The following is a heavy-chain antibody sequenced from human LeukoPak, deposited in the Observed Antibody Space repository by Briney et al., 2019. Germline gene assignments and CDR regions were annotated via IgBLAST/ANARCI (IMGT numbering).Heavy chain of an antibody. J-gene: IGHJ4*02. CDR3: ARHGLGQWLVRGVDY. D-gene: IGHD6-19*01. V-gene: IGHV5-51*01. Sequence: GESLKISCKGSGYSSTSYWIGWVRQMPGKGLEWMGIIYPGDSDTRYSPSFQGQVTISADKSISTAYLQWSSLKASDTAMYYCARHGLGQWLVRGVDYWGQGTLVTVSS. CDR2: IYPGDSDT. CDR1: GYSSTSYW.